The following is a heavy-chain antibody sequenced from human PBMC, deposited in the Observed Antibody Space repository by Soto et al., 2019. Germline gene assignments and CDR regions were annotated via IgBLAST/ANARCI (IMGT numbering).Heavy chain of an antibody. CDR2: ISPKNGNT. CDR3: ATSYDTGFDP. V-gene: IGHV1-18*04. Sequence: LLLQSGAELKKPGASVKISCKASGYSFSTYDISWLRQATGQGPEWMGRISPKNGNTNYAQSFQDRVTMTADTSSSTAYMELRGLRSDDTANYYCATSYDTGFDPWGQGTLVTVSS. CDR1: GYSFSTYD. D-gene: IGHD3-9*01. J-gene: IGHJ5*02.